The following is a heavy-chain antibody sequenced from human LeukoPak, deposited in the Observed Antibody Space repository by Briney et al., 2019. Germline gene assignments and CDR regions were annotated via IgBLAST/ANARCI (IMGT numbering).Heavy chain of an antibody. CDR3: ARGGFTMVRGYNWFDP. D-gene: IGHD3-10*01. V-gene: IGHV4-59*08. CDR1: GGSINNYY. J-gene: IGHJ5*02. CDR2: IFYSGST. Sequence: SETLSLTCTVSGGSINNYYWSWIRQPPGKGLEWIGSIFYSGSTNYNPSLKSRVIISVDTSKNQFSLKLSSVTAADTAVYYCARGGFTMVRGYNWFDPWGQGTLVAVSS.